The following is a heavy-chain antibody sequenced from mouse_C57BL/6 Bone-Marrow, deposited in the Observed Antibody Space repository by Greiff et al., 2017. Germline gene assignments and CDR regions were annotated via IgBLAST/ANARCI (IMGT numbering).Heavy chain of an antibody. Sequence: VQLQQPGAELVMPGASVKLSCKASGYTFTSYWMHWVKQRPGQGLEWIGEIDPSDSYTNYNQKFKGKSTLTVDKSSSTAYMQLSSLTSADSAVYYCARRGLRSYFDYWGQGTTLTVSS. V-gene: IGHV1-69*01. CDR2: IDPSDSYT. CDR3: ARRGLRSYFDY. CDR1: GYTFTSYW. J-gene: IGHJ2*01. D-gene: IGHD1-1*01.